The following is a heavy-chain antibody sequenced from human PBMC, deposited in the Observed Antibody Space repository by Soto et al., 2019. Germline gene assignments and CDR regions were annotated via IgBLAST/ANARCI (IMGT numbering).Heavy chain of an antibody. CDR1: GYPFSDYY. CDR2: ISPKSGGT. J-gene: IGHJ3*02. V-gene: IGHV1-2*02. Sequence: QVQLVQSGAEVQKPGASVTVSCKASGYPFSDYYVHWVRQSPGHGLEWMGRISPKSGGTNYAQKVQGRVNMTRDTSIFTAYMELSRMRSDDTAVYYCTRNAFYYNSSGYHDGFDIWGQGTMVTVSS. CDR3: TRNAFYYNSSGYHDGFDI. D-gene: IGHD3-22*01.